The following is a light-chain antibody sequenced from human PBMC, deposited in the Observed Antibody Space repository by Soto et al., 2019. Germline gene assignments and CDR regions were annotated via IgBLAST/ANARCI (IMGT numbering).Light chain of an antibody. CDR1: QSPLYSDGNTY. CDR2: RVS. Sequence: DVVMTQSPLSLPVTLGQPASISCRSTQSPLYSDGNTYLNWFQQRPGQSPRRLIYRVSNRDSGVPDRFSGSGSGTYFTLRISSVEAEDVGISYFMQATHGPYTFGQGTKLEIK. V-gene: IGKV2-30*01. J-gene: IGKJ2*01. CDR3: MQATHGPYT.